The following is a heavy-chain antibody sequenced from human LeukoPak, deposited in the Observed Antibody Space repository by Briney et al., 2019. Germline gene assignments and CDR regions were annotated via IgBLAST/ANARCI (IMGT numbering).Heavy chain of an antibody. CDR1: GFTFSSYA. Sequence: GRSLRLSCAASGFTFSSYAMHWVRQAPGKGLEWVAVISYDESIKYYADSVKGRFTISRDNSKNTLFLQMNSLRAEDTAVYYCARSQLPHNYYYYGVDVWGQGTTVTVSS. V-gene: IGHV3-30*04. CDR2: ISYDESIK. D-gene: IGHD2-2*01. J-gene: IGHJ6*02. CDR3: ARSQLPHNYYYYGVDV.